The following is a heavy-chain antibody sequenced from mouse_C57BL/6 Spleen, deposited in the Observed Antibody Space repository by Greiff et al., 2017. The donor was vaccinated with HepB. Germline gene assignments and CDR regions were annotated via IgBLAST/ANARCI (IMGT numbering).Heavy chain of an antibody. V-gene: IGHV1-82*01. CDR3: ARPLYGSSPAWFAY. D-gene: IGHD1-1*01. J-gene: IGHJ3*01. Sequence: VQLQQSGHELVKPGASVKISCKASGYAFSSSWMNWVKQRPGKGLEWIGRIYPGDGDTNYNGKFKGKATLTADKSSSTAYMQPSSLTAEDSAVYFCARPLYGSSPAWFAYWGQGTLVTVSA. CDR2: IYPGDGDT. CDR1: GYAFSSSW.